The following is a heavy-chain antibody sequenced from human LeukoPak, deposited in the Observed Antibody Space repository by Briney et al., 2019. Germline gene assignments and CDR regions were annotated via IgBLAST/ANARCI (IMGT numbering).Heavy chain of an antibody. CDR2: ISYDGSNK. CDR1: GFTFSSYG. D-gene: IGHD3-22*01. J-gene: IGHJ4*02. CDR3: ARERYYYDSSGYYRFDY. Sequence: GGSLRLSCAASGFTFSSYGMHWVRQAPGKGLEWVAVISYDGSNKYYADSVKGRFTISRDNSKNTLYLQMNSLRAEDTAVYYCARERYYYDSSGYYRFDYWGQGTLVTVSS. V-gene: IGHV3-30*03.